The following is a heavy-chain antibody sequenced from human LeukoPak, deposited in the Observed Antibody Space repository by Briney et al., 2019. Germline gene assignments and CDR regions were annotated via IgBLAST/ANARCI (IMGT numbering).Heavy chain of an antibody. CDR2: INPDSSGT. Sequence: ASVKVSCKASGYTFTGYYMRWVRQAPGQGLEWMGYINPDSSGTKYALKFQGRVTMTTDTSTSTAYMELRSLRSDDTAVYYCARGISVAKWFDPWGQGTLVTVSS. CDR3: ARGISVAKWFDP. V-gene: IGHV1-2*02. J-gene: IGHJ5*02. CDR1: GYTFTGYY. D-gene: IGHD6-19*01.